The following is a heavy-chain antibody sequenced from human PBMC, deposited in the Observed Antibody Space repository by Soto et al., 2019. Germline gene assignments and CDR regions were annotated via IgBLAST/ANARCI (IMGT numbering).Heavy chain of an antibody. Sequence: PSQTLSLTCAISGDSVSSNTASWNWIRQSPSRGLEWLGRTYFRSKWYNDYAVSVKRRIIINPDTSNNQFSLQLNSVTPEDTAVYFCAKGDNLGPKTGYAFDPWGQGIIVTVSS. CDR1: GDSVSSNTAS. CDR3: AKGDNLGPKTGYAFDP. CDR2: TYFRSKWYN. D-gene: IGHD5-12*01. J-gene: IGHJ5*02. V-gene: IGHV6-1*01.